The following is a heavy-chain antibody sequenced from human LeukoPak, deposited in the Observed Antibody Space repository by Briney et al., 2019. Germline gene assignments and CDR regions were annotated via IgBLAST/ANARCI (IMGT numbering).Heavy chain of an antibody. CDR2: IYYSGSS. D-gene: IGHD1-26*01. CDR1: GGSISSYY. J-gene: IGHJ4*02. V-gene: IGHV4-39*01. Sequence: SETLSLTCTVSGGSISSYYWGWIRQPPGKGLEWIGKIYYSGSSYNNPSLESRVVISLDTSRNQFSLKLTSVTATDTAVYYCARQGAVGATGFDFWGQGILVTVSS. CDR3: ARQGAVGATGFDF.